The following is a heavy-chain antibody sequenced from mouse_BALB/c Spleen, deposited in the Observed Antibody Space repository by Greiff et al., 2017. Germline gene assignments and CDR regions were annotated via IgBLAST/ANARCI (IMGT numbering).Heavy chain of an antibody. J-gene: IGHJ4*01. CDR1: GFNIKDTY. V-gene: IGHV14-3*02. CDR3: ARRVYDGYYDYAMDY. Sequence: EVKLMESGAELVKPGASVKLSCTASGFNIKDTYMHWVKQRPEQGLEWIGRIDPANGNTKYDPKFQGKATITADTSSNTAYLQLSSLTSEDTAVYYCARRVYDGYYDYAMDYWGQGTSVTVSS. CDR2: IDPANGNT. D-gene: IGHD2-3*01.